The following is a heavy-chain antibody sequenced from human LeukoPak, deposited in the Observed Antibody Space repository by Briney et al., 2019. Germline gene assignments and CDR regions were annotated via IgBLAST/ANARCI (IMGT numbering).Heavy chain of an antibody. CDR3: ARHAKAYGSSCDY. D-gene: IGHD6-13*01. V-gene: IGHV5-10-1*01. CDR2: IDPSDSYT. Sequence: GASLRISFKGSGYSFTTNWISWVRQMPGKGLEWMGRIDPSDSYTNYSPSFQGHVTISADKSFSTAYLQWTSLKASDTAMYYCARHAKAYGSSCDYWGQGTLVTVSS. CDR1: GYSFTTNW. J-gene: IGHJ4*02.